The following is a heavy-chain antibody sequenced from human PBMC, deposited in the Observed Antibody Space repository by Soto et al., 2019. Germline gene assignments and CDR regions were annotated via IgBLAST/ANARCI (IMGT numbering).Heavy chain of an antibody. D-gene: IGHD2-2*01. J-gene: IGHJ4*02. CDR1: GFTFSNYA. V-gene: IGHV3-23*01. CDR3: AKRPASIITFDY. Sequence: GGSLRLSCAASGFTFSNYAMSWVRQAPGKGLEWVSTISGNGGSTYYADSVKGRFTISRDNSKNMLFLQINSLRDDDSAVYYCAKRPASIITFDYWGQGPPVTVSS. CDR2: ISGNGGST.